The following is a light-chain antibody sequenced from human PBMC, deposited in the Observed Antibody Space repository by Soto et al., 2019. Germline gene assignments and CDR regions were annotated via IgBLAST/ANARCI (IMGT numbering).Light chain of an antibody. CDR2: GAS. J-gene: IGKJ1*01. Sequence: EIVLTQSPGTLSLSPGERATLSCRASQSVSSSYLAWYQKKHGQAPRLLIHGASTRATGFPARFSGSGSGTDFTLTISSLQSEDFAVYYCQQYNNWPWTFGQGTKVDIK. CDR3: QQYNNWPWT. V-gene: IGKV3-15*01. CDR1: QSVSSSY.